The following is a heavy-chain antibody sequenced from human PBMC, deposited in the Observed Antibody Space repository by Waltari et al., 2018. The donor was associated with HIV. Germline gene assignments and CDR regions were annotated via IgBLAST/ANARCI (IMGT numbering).Heavy chain of an antibody. V-gene: IGHV3-21*01. J-gene: IGHJ4*02. Sequence: EVQLVESGGGLVKPGGSLRLSCAGSGFTFSSFSMTWVRQAPGKGLEWVASISSGSSFIDYADSVKGRFTISRDNAKNSLYLQMKSLRVEDTALYYCARALTNFGGFWGQGTLVTVSS. CDR1: GFTFSSFS. CDR2: ISSGSSFI. D-gene: IGHD4-17*01. CDR3: ARALTNFGGF.